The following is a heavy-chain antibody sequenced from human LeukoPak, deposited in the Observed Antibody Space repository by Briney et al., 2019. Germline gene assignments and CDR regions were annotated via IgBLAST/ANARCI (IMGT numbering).Heavy chain of an antibody. CDR1: GVTFSSYW. V-gene: IGHV3-7*01. Sequence: GGSLRLSCAASGVTFSSYWMSWVRQAPGKGLEWVANIKEDGSEKYYVDSVKGRFTISRDNAKNSVYLQMNSLRAEDTAVYYCARGRFNYDSTGYSSFYYWGQGTLVAVSS. CDR3: ARGRFNYDSTGYSSFYY. J-gene: IGHJ4*02. D-gene: IGHD3-22*01. CDR2: IKEDGSEK.